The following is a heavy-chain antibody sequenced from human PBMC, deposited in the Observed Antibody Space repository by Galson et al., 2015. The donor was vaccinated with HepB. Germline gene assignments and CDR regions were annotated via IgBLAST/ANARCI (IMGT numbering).Heavy chain of an antibody. CDR3: AREGMAGTLDY. D-gene: IGHD6-19*01. Sequence: SLRLSCAASGFTFSSYAMRWVRQAPGKGLQWVAIIPYDGSYKYYADSVKGRFTISRDNSKNTLYLQMSSLRAEDTAVYYCAREGMAGTLDYWGQGTLITVSS. CDR1: GFTFSSYA. J-gene: IGHJ4*02. V-gene: IGHV3-30-3*01. CDR2: IPYDGSYK.